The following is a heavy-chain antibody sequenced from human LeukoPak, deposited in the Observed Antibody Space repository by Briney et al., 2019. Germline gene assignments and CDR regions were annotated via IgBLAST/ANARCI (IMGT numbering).Heavy chain of an antibody. Sequence: SQTLSLTCTVSGGSISSGDYYWGWIRQPPGKGLEWIGSVYRSGSTYYKPSLKSRVTISVDTSKNQVSLNLRSVTAADTAVYYCAAPGGGDSFDIWGQGTMVTVSS. CDR3: AAPGGGDSFDI. J-gene: IGHJ3*02. CDR2: VYRSGST. CDR1: GGSISSGDYY. V-gene: IGHV4-39*07. D-gene: IGHD2-15*01.